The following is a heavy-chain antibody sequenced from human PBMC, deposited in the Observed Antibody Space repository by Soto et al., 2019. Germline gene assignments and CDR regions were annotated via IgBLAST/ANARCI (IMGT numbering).Heavy chain of an antibody. CDR2: IDGSGGIT. Sequence: QLLQSGGGLVQPGGSLTFSCAASGFTFGTTDMSWVRQAPGEGLEWVSTIDGSGGITYYADSVKGRFTISRDNSRNTVYLQMNSLRGDDTALYYCVKNSGGFNTWGQGALVTVSS. J-gene: IGHJ5*02. D-gene: IGHD3-10*01. CDR3: VKNSGGFNT. V-gene: IGHV3-23*01. CDR1: GFTFGTTD.